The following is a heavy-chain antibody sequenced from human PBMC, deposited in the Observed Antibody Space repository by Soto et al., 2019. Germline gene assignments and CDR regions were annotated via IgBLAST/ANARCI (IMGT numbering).Heavy chain of an antibody. CDR1: GFTFSSYA. V-gene: IGHV3-23*01. CDR2: ISGSGGST. D-gene: IGHD6-13*01. J-gene: IGHJ6*02. Sequence: GGSLRLSCAASGFTFSSYATSWVRQAPGKWLEWVSAISGSGGSTYYADSVKGRFTISRDNSKNTLYLQMNSLRAEDTAVYYCAKVYSSSWSFYYYYGMDVWGQGTTVTVSS. CDR3: AKVYSSSWSFYYYYGMDV.